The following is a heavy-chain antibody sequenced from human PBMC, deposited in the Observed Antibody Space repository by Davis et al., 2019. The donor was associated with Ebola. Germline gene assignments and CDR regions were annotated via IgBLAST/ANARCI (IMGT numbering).Heavy chain of an antibody. D-gene: IGHD3-22*01. Sequence: PGGSLRLSCAASVFTFSNYWMSWVRQAPGEGLLCVSRINSDGTFTTYADSVKGRFTITRDNAKNTLYLQLNSLRAEDTAVYYCARAPHEGYYYDSSGPDYWGQGTLVTVSS. CDR3: ARAPHEGYYYDSSGPDY. J-gene: IGHJ4*02. V-gene: IGHV3-74*01. CDR2: INSDGTFT. CDR1: VFTFSNYW.